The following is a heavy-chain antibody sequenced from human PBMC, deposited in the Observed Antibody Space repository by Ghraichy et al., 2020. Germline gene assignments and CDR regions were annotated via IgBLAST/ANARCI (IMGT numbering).Heavy chain of an antibody. CDR3: ARAPLGTMIVARGGYFDY. D-gene: IGHD3-22*01. V-gene: IGHV3-30-3*01. CDR1: GFTFSSYA. CDR2: ISYDGSNK. Sequence: GGSLRLSCAASGFTFSSYAMHWVRQAPGKGLEWVAVISYDGSNKYYADSVKGRFTISRDNSKNTLYLQMNSLRAEDTAVYYCARAPLGTMIVARGGYFDYWGQGTLVTVSS. J-gene: IGHJ4*02.